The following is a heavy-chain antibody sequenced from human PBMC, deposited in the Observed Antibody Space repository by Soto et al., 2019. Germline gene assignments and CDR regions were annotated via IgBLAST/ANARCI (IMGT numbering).Heavy chain of an antibody. J-gene: IGHJ6*02. V-gene: IGHV3-30*18. Sequence: PGGSLRLSCAASKFTFSSNAMHWVRQAPGKGLEWVAVISFDGISEYYTDSVKGRFTISRDNSKKTLYLQMNSLRAEDTAVYYCVKDPRGDPDPLYWYYGMDVWGQGTTVTVSS. CDR2: ISFDGISE. D-gene: IGHD2-21*02. CDR1: KFTFSSNA. CDR3: VKDPRGDPDPLYWYYGMDV.